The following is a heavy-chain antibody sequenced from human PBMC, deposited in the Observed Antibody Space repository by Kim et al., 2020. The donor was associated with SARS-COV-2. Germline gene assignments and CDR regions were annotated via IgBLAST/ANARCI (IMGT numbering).Heavy chain of an antibody. J-gene: IGHJ4*02. D-gene: IGHD1-26*01. CDR3: ARVLNSGTYGIGY. Sequence: APVKVSCKASGYTFSNYYIHWVRQAPGQGLEWMGIINPSGGSTNYAQKLQGRVTMTRDTSTSTVNMELSSLRSEDTAVYYCARVLNSGTYGIGYWGQGTLVTVSS. V-gene: IGHV1-46*04. CDR2: INPSGGST. CDR1: GYTFSNYY.